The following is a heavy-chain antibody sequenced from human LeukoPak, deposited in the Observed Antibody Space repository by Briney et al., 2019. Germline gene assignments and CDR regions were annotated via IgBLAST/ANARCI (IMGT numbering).Heavy chain of an antibody. CDR3: ARVRVFWSDNVADYYMDV. J-gene: IGHJ6*03. CDR1: GGSISSSSYY. Sequence: KPSETLSLTCAVSGGSISSSSYYWGWIRQPPGKGLEWIGSIYYSGSTYYNPSLKSRVTISVDTSKNQFSLKLSSVTAADTAVYYCARVRVFWSDNVADYYMDVWGKGTTVTVSS. CDR2: IYYSGST. D-gene: IGHD3-3*01. V-gene: IGHV4-39*07.